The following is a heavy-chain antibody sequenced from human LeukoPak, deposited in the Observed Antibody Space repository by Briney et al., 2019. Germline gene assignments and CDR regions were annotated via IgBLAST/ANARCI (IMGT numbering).Heavy chain of an antibody. J-gene: IGHJ6*03. Sequence: ASVKVSCKASGYTFTGYYMHWVRQAPGKGLEWMGGFDPEDGETIYAQKFQGRVTMTEDTSTDTAYMELSSLRSEDTAVYYCAIRDPSITMVRREGYYMDVWGKGTTVTVSS. V-gene: IGHV1-24*01. CDR2: FDPEDGET. CDR1: GYTFTGYY. CDR3: AIRDPSITMVRREGYYMDV. D-gene: IGHD3-10*01.